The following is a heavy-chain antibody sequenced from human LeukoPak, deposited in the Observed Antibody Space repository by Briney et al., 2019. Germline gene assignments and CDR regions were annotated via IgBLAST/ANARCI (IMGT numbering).Heavy chain of an antibody. CDR2: ISAYNGNT. CDR3: AREGYYYGSGSYQGDY. Sequence: ASVKVSCKAPGYTFTSYGISWVRQAPGQGLEWMGWISAYNGNTNYAQKLQGRVTMTTDTSTSTAYMELRSLRSDDTAVYYCAREGYYYGSGSYQGDYWGQGTLVTVSS. J-gene: IGHJ4*02. D-gene: IGHD3-10*01. V-gene: IGHV1-18*04. CDR1: GYTFTSYG.